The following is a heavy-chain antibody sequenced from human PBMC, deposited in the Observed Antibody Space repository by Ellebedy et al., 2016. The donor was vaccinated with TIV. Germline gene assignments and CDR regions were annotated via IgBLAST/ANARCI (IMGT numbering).Heavy chain of an antibody. V-gene: IGHV3-23*01. J-gene: IGHJ4*02. Sequence: GESLKISCAASGFTFSNYAMSWVRQAPGKGLEWVPAISRSGGSTYYAGSVKGRFTISRDNSKDTLYLQMNSLRAEDTAVYYCANVYSSTWADSWGQGTLVTVSS. CDR1: GFTFSNYA. D-gene: IGHD6-13*01. CDR2: ISRSGGST. CDR3: ANVYSSTWADS.